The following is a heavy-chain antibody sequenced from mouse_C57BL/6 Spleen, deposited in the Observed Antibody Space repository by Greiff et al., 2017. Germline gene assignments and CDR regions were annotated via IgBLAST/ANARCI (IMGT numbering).Heavy chain of an antibody. Sequence: QVQLKQSGAELMKPGASVKLSCKATGYTFTGYWIEWVKQRPGHGLEWIGEILPGSGSTNYNEKFKGKATFTADTSSNTAYMQLSSLPTEDSAIYYCERLSPGTWFAYWGQGTLVTVSA. CDR1: GYTFTGYW. CDR3: ERLSPGTWFAY. CDR2: ILPGSGST. D-gene: IGHD4-1*01. J-gene: IGHJ3*01. V-gene: IGHV1-9*01.